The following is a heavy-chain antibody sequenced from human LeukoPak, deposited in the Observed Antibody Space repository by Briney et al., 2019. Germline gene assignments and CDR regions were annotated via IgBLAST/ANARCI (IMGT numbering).Heavy chain of an antibody. CDR3: ARDNSRREGGTTFWWFDP. CDR1: GGTFSSYA. CDR2: INPTADNR. D-gene: IGHD1-26*01. V-gene: IGHV1-46*01. Sequence: ASVTVSCKASGGTFSSYAISWVRQAPGQGLEWMGVINPTADNRVYAQKFQGRVTMTRDTSTSTAYMELSSLRSEDTAVYFCARDNSRREGGTTFWWFDPWGQGTLVTVSS. J-gene: IGHJ5*02.